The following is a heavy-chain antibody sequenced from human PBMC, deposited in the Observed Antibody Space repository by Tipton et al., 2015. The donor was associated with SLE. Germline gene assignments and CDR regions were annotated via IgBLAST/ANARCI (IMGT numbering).Heavy chain of an antibody. CDR2: IYYSGST. CDR1: GGSISSYY. Sequence: TLSLTCTASGGSISSYYWSWIRQPPGKGLEWIGYIYYSGSTNYNPSLTSRVTISVDTSKNQFSLKLSSVTAADTAVYYCARGREQWLEWYFDLWGRGTLVTVSS. J-gene: IGHJ2*01. V-gene: IGHV4-59*01. CDR3: ARGREQWLEWYFDL. D-gene: IGHD6-19*01.